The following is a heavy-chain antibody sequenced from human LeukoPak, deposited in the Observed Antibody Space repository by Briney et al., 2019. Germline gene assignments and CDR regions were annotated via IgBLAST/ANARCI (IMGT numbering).Heavy chain of an antibody. CDR2: MTPDGGNT. V-gene: IGHV1-8*01. J-gene: IGHJ4*02. CDR1: GYTFTSYD. Sequence: ASVKVSCKASGYTFTSYDINWVRQATGQGLEWMGLMTPDGGNTGYAPQSQGRVTMTRNASIRTAYMELSSLRSEDTAVYYCARGLTRRGSEQLVLCYWSQGTLVTVSS. CDR3: ARGLTRRGSEQLVLCY. D-gene: IGHD6-13*01.